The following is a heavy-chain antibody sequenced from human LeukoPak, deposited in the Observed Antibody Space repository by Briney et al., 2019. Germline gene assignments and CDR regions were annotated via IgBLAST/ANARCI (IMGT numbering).Heavy chain of an antibody. CDR3: AKALLRYFDWLSHDAFDI. CDR2: ISGSGGST. J-gene: IGHJ3*02. V-gene: IGHV3-23*01. Sequence: GGTLRLSCAASGFTFSSYGMSWVRQAPGKGLEWVSAISGSGGSTYYADSVKGRFTISRDNSKNTLYLQMNSLRAEDTAVYYCAKALLRYFDWLSHDAFDIWGQGTMVTVSS. CDR1: GFTFSSYG. D-gene: IGHD3-9*01.